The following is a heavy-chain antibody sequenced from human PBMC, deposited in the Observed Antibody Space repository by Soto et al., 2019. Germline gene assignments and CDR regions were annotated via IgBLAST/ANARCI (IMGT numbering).Heavy chain of an antibody. V-gene: IGHV4-30-2*01. Sequence: PLETRSFTVAVSRSSSVSGGHSWSWSRQPPAKGLEWFGYIHHSGVTDYNPSLQSRVTLSVDMSKNQFSLKWPCVSAADAAGEDCARQNWIQDYYGLDVWGQGTTVTVSS. CDR3: ARQNWIQDYYGLDV. J-gene: IGHJ6*02. CDR2: IHHSGVT. CDR1: RSSSVSGGHS. D-gene: IGHD1-1*01.